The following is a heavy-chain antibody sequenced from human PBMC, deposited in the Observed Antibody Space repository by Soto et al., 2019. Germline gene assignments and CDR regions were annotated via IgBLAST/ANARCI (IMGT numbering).Heavy chain of an antibody. CDR2: INPSSGDT. CDR1: GYSFTAYY. D-gene: IGHD2-2*01. CDR3: ARDSSWPAMAEA. V-gene: IGHV1-2*02. J-gene: IGHJ4*02. Sequence: QVQLVQSGAEVKKPGASVKVSCKASGYSFTAYYMHWLRQAPGQGLEWMGWINPSSGDTHYAQKFQGRVSMTRDTAISTACMELSRLRSDDTAVYYCARDSSWPAMAEAWGQGTLVTVSS.